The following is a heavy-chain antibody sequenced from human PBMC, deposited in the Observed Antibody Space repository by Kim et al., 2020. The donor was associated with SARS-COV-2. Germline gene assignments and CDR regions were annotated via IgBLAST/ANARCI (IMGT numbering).Heavy chain of an antibody. Sequence: GGSLRLSCAASGFTFSSYSMNWVRQAPGKGLEWVSYISSSSSTIYYADSVKGRFTISRDNAKNSLYLQMNSLRDEDTAVYYCARSDLYSSGWYGYYYDSSGPWDFDYWGQGTLVTVSS. V-gene: IGHV3-48*02. CDR2: ISSSSSTI. J-gene: IGHJ4*02. CDR3: ARSDLYSSGWYGYYYDSSGPWDFDY. CDR1: GFTFSSYS. D-gene: IGHD3-22*01.